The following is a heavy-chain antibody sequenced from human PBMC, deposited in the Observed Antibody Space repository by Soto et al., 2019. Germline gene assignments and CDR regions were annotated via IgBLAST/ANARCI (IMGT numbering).Heavy chain of an antibody. CDR3: AKRLTSGDEGF. CDR1: GFTFSDFA. V-gene: IGHV3-23*01. Sequence: EVQLLESGGDFVQPGGSLTLPCAASGFTFSDFAMLWVRQAPGQGPECVSAISAGGVATYYADSVMGRFTISRDNSRNTLYLQMNSLRGEDTAVYYCAKRLTSGDEGFWGRGTLVTVSS. J-gene: IGHJ4*02. D-gene: IGHD2-21*02. CDR2: ISAGGVAT.